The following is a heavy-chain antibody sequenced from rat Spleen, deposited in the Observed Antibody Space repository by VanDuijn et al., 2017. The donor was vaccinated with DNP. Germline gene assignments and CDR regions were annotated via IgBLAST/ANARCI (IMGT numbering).Heavy chain of an antibody. Sequence: EVQLVESGGGLVQPGRSLKLSCVASGFTFSDFNMAWVRQAPKEGLEWVATISYDGSSTYHRDSVKGRFTISRDNAKSTLYLQMDGPRSEDTATYFCARHGRITTVATYWFFDFWGPGTMVTVSS. CDR3: ARHGRITTVATYWFFDF. D-gene: IGHD1-3*01. J-gene: IGHJ1*01. V-gene: IGHV5-7*01. CDR2: ISYDGSST. CDR1: GFTFSDFN.